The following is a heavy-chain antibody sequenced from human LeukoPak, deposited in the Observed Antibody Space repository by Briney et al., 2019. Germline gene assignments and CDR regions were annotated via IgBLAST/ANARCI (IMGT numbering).Heavy chain of an antibody. CDR2: INPNSGGT. D-gene: IGHD7-27*01. CDR1: GYTFTGYY. Sequence: ASVKVSCKASGYTFTGYYMHWVRQAPGQGLEWMGWINPNSGGTNNAQKFQGRVTMTRGTSISTAYMELSRLRSDDTAVYHCASLVNWGIDFDLWGQGTLVTVSS. J-gene: IGHJ5*02. V-gene: IGHV1-2*02. CDR3: ASLVNWGIDFDL.